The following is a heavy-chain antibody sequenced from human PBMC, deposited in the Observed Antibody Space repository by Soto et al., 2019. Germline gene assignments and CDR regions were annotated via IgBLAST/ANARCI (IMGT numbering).Heavy chain of an antibody. D-gene: IGHD5-12*01. CDR3: ARGGAERWLQFARNAFDI. Sequence: QVQLVESGGGLVKPGGSLRLSCAASGFTFSDYYMSWIRQAPGKGLEWVSYISSSSSYTNYADSVKGRFTISRDNAKNSLYLQMNSRRAEDTAVYYCARGGAERWLQFARNAFDIWGQGTMVTVSS. CDR2: ISSSSSYT. J-gene: IGHJ3*02. V-gene: IGHV3-11*05. CDR1: GFTFSDYY.